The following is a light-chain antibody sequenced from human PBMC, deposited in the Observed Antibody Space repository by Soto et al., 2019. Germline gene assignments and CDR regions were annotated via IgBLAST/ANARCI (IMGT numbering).Light chain of an antibody. J-gene: IGKJ2*01. Sequence: DIQMTQSPSSLSASVGDRVMITCRASQDIGNDFGWYQQKPGKAPKRLIFAISTLQNGVPSRFSGSGSGTEFALTISGLQPEDFATYYCLQHKAYPYTFGQGTKVEIK. V-gene: IGKV1-17*01. CDR1: QDIGND. CDR2: AIS. CDR3: LQHKAYPYT.